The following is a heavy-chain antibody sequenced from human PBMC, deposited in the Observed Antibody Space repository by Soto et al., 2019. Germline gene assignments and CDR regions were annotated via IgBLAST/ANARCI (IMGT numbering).Heavy chain of an antibody. CDR1: GGTFSSYA. CDR3: ASRAVAATFFDY. D-gene: IGHD2-15*01. CDR2: IISIFGTT. V-gene: IGHV1-69*12. Sequence: QVQLVQSGAEVKKPWSSVKVSCKASGGTFSSYAISWVRQAPGQGLEWMGGIISIFGTTNYAQKFQGRVTITADVSTNTAYMELSSLRSEDTAVYYCASRAVAATFFDYWGQGTLVTVSS. J-gene: IGHJ4*02.